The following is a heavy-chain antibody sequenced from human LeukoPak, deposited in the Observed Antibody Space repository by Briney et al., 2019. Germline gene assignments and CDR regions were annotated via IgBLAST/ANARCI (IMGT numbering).Heavy chain of an antibody. CDR2: IYYSGST. J-gene: IGHJ3*02. CDR3: ARLTYYYDSSGYSPDAFDI. V-gene: IGHV4-31*03. Sequence: SETLSLTCTVSGGSISSGGYYWSWIRQHPGKGLEWIGYIYYSGSTYYNPSLKSRVTISVDTSKNQFSLKLSSVTAADTAVYYCARLTYYYDSSGYSPDAFDIWGQGTMVTVSS. D-gene: IGHD3-22*01. CDR1: GGSISSGGYY.